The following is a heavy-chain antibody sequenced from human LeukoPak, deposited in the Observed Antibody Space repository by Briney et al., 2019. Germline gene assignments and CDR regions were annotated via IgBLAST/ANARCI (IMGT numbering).Heavy chain of an antibody. V-gene: IGHV4-59*01. CDR3: ARGRSGWPQAVDY. CDR1: GGSISGYY. Sequence: PSETLSLTCTVSGGSISGYYWSWIRQPPGKGLEWIGYIYYSGRTNCNPSLKTRVTISVDTSKNQFSLKLSSVTAADTAVYYCARGRSGWPQAVDYWGQGTLVTVSS. J-gene: IGHJ4*02. D-gene: IGHD6-19*01. CDR2: IYYSGRT.